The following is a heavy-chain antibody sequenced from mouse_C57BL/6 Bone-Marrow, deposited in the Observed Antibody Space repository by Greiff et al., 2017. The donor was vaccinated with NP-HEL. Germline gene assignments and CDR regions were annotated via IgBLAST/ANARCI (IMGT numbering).Heavy chain of an antibody. CDR2: IDPETGGT. CDR1: GYTFTDYE. D-gene: IGHD1-1*01. CDR3: ARGPPYYYGSSYDY. V-gene: IGHV1-15*01. Sequence: LMRPGASVTLSCKASGYTFTDYEMHWVKQTPVHGLEWIGAIDPETGGTAYNQKFKGKAILTADKSSSTAYMELSSLTSEDSAVYYCARGPPYYYGSSYDYWGQGTTLTVSS. J-gene: IGHJ2*01.